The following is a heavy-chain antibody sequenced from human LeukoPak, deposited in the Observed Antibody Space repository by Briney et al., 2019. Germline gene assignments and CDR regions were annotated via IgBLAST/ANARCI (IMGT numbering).Heavy chain of an antibody. V-gene: IGHV1-2*04. Sequence: GASVKVSCKASGYTFTSYGISWVRQAPGQGLEWMGWINPNSGGTNYAQKFQGWVTMTRDTSISTAYMELSRLRSDDTAVYYCARDEGSHTFDIWGQGTMVTVSS. CDR2: INPNSGGT. CDR3: ARDEGSHTFDI. J-gene: IGHJ3*02. CDR1: GYTFTSYG.